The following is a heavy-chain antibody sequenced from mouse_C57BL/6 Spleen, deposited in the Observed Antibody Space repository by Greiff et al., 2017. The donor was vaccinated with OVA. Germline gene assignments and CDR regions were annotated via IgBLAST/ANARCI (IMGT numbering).Heavy chain of an antibody. CDR3: AREEAYDSGRVYYFDY. CDR1: GYAFSSYW. CDR2: IYPGDGDT. V-gene: IGHV1-80*01. D-gene: IGHD2-4*01. Sequence: VQLQQSGAELVKPGASVKISCKASGYAFSSYWMNWVKQRPGKGLEWIGQIYPGDGDTNYNGKFKGKATLTADKSSSTAYMQLSSLTSEDSAVYFCAREEAYDSGRVYYFDYWGQGTTLTVSS. J-gene: IGHJ2*01.